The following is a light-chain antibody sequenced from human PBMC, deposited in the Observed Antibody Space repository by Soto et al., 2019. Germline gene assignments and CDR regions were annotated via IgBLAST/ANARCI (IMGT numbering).Light chain of an antibody. CDR2: AAS. J-gene: IGKJ3*01. CDR3: QKYYSAPFT. Sequence: DIQMTQSPSSLSASVGDRVTITCRASQAIRNSLAWYQQKPGKVPRLLIYAASTLQPGVPSRFSGSGSGTDFTLTIRSLQPEDVATHYCQKYYSAPFTFGPGTKLGIK. V-gene: IGKV1-27*01. CDR1: QAIRNS.